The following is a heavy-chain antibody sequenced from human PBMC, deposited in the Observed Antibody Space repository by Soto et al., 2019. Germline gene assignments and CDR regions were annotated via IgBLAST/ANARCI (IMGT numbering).Heavy chain of an antibody. CDR2: SFYSGTT. Sequence: QVQLQESGPGLVKPSETLSLTCNVSGGSLTTYFWSWIRQPPGKGLEWIGYSFYSGTTNYNPSLKSRVTMSIDTSRNLFALKLTSLTAADSAVYYCARGRGGTYDAFDIWGQGTMVTVSS. V-gene: IGHV4-59*01. CDR1: GGSLTTYF. CDR3: ARGRGGTYDAFDI. J-gene: IGHJ3*02. D-gene: IGHD1-26*01.